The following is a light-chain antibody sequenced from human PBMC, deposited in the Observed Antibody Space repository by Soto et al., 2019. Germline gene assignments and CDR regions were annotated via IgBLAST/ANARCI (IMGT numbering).Light chain of an antibody. J-gene: IGLJ1*01. CDR2: DVS. V-gene: IGLV2-14*01. CDR1: SSDVGGYNY. Sequence: QSVLTQPTSVSGSPGQSITISCTGTSSDVGGYNYVSWYQQHPGKAPKLMIYDVSNRPSGVSNRFSGSKSGNTASLTISGLQAEDEADYYSSSYTRRSTPYVFGTGTKLTVL. CDR3: SSYTRRSTPYV.